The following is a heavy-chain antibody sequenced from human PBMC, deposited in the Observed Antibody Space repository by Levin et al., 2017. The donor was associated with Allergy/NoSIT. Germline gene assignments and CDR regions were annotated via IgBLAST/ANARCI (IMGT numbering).Heavy chain of an antibody. CDR2: ISGSGGST. V-gene: IGHV3-23*01. CDR1: XVSVSRTA. D-gene: IGHD6-6*01. CDR3: ANLVRHYYGMDV. Sequence: GGSLRLXXXXXXVSVSRTAVRWVRRGAGKGLEWVSAISGSGGSTYYADSVKGRFTISRDNSKNTLYLQMNSLRAEDTAVYYCANLVRHYYGMDVWGQGTTVTVSS. J-gene: IGHJ6*02.